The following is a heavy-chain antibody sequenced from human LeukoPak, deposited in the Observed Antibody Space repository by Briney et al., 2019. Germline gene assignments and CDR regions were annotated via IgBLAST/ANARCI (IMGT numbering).Heavy chain of an antibody. CDR3: ARAQYCSSTSCYSSWFDP. J-gene: IGHJ5*02. V-gene: IGHV4-4*09. CDR2: IYTSGST. CDR1: GGSFSGYY. Sequence: PSETLSLTCAVYGGSFSGYYWSWIRQPPGKGLEWIGYIYTSGSTNYNPSLKSRVTISVDTSKNQFSLKLSSVTAADTAVYYCARAQYCSSTSCYSSWFDPWGQGTLVTVSS. D-gene: IGHD2-2*02.